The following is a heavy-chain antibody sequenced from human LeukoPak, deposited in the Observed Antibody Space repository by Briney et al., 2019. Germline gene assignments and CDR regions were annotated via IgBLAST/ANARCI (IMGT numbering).Heavy chain of an antibody. Sequence: GGSLRLSCAASGFTFSRYWMHWVRQAPGKGLVWVSRNGDGSTTSYADSVKGGFTISRDNAKNPLYLQMNSLRAEDTAVYYCATGNYYDSRGYYTFGHWGQGTLVTVSS. J-gene: IGHJ1*01. CDR1: GFTFSRYW. CDR2: NGDGSTT. V-gene: IGHV3-74*01. D-gene: IGHD3-22*01. CDR3: ATGNYYDSRGYYTFGH.